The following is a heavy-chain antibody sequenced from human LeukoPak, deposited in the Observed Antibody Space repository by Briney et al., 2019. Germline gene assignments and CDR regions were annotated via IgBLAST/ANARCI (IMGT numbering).Heavy chain of an antibody. CDR2: ITSNIYT. J-gene: IGHJ4*02. D-gene: IGHD5-18*01. V-gene: IGHV3-21*06. Sequence: KPGGSLRLSCAASGFTFSSYRLNWVRQAPGKGLEWVSCITSNIYTYYADSVRGRFTISRDNSQHSVYLVMNSLRAEDTAVYYCARERDTSMVALDSWGQGTLVTVSS. CDR1: GFTFSSYR. CDR3: ARERDTSMVALDS.